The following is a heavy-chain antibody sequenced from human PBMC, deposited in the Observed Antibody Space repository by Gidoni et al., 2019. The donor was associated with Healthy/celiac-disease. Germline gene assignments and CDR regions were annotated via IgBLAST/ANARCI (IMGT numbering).Heavy chain of an antibody. CDR2: ISWNSGSI. CDR1: GFTFDDYA. V-gene: IGHV3-9*01. CDR3: AKDTTGGGFDP. D-gene: IGHD2-8*02. Sequence: VQLVESGGGLVQPGRSLRLSCAASGFTFDDYAMHWVRQAPGKGLEWVSGISWNSGSIGYADSVKGRFTISRDNAKNSLYLQMNSLRAEDTALYYCAKDTTGGGFDPWGQGTLVTVSS. J-gene: IGHJ5*02.